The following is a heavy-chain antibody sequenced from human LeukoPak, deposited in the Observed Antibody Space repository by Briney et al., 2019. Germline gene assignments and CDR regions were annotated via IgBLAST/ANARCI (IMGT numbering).Heavy chain of an antibody. V-gene: IGHV1-18*01. CDR2: ISAYNGNT. CDR3: AEGAKSGLHY. CDR1: GNDFISYG. D-gene: IGHD6-25*01. J-gene: IGHJ4*02. Sequence: ASVKVSCKASGNDFISYGFTWVRQAPGRGLEWMGWISAYNGNTNYAPSLQARVSMTTDASASTVSIEVRSLTPDDTAVYYCAEGAKSGLHYWGQGTLVTVSS.